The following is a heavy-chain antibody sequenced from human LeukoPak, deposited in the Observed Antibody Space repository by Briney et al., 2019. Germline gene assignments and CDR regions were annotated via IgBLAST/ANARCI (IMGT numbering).Heavy chain of an antibody. CDR1: GGSISSYY. V-gene: IGHV4-59*01. J-gene: IGHJ4*02. CDR2: IYYSGST. Sequence: SETLSLTCTVSGGSISSYYWSWIRQPPGKGLEWIGYIYYSGSTNYNPSLKSRVTISVDTSKNQFSLKLSSVTAADTAVYYCAQSPPYYYDSSGYLVWGQGTLVTVSS. CDR3: AQSPPYYYDSSGYLV. D-gene: IGHD3-22*01.